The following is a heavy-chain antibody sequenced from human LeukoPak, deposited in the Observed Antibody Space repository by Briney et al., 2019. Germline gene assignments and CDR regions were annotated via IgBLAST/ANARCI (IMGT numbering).Heavy chain of an antibody. V-gene: IGHV1-18*01. CDR3: ARAFFNETPAIPFDY. CDR1: GYTFTSYG. D-gene: IGHD2-2*01. Sequence: ASVKVSCKASGYTFTSYGISWVRQAPGQGLEWMGWISAYNGNTNYAQKLQGRVTMTTDTSTSTAYMELRSLRSDDTAVYYCARAFFNETPAIPFDYWGQGTLVTVSS. J-gene: IGHJ4*02. CDR2: ISAYNGNT.